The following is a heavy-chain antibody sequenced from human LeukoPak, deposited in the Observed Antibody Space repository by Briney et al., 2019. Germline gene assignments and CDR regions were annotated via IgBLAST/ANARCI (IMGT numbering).Heavy chain of an antibody. D-gene: IGHD6-19*01. Sequence: PGRSLRLSCAASGFTFSSYGMHWVRQAPGKGLEWVAVISYDGSNKYYADSVKGRFTISRDNSKNTLYLQMNSLRAEDTAVYYCARDGIAVARPLDYWGQGTLVTVSS. CDR1: GFTFSSYG. CDR3: ARDGIAVARPLDY. V-gene: IGHV3-30*03. J-gene: IGHJ4*02. CDR2: ISYDGSNK.